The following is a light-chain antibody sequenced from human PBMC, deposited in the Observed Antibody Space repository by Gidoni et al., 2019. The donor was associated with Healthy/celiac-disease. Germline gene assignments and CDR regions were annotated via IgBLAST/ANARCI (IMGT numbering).Light chain of an antibody. CDR3: QSYDSSLSGWGV. Sequence: QSVLTQPPSVSGAPGQRVTIACTGSSSNIGAGYDVHWYQQLPGTAPKLLIYGNPNRPSGVPDRFSGSKSGTSASLAITGLQAEDEADYYCQSYDSSLSGWGVFGGGTKLTVL. V-gene: IGLV1-40*01. CDR2: GNP. J-gene: IGLJ2*01. CDR1: SSNIGAGYD.